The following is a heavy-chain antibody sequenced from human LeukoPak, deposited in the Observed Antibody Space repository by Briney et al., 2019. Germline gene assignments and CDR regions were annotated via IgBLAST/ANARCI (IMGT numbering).Heavy chain of an antibody. CDR3: ARDGEYGTGSYYRGCFDY. CDR1: GYTFTGYY. CDR2: ITPHNGGT. D-gene: IGHD3-10*01. J-gene: IGHJ4*02. V-gene: IGHV1-2*02. Sequence: ASVKVSCKASGYTFTGYYIHWVRQAPGQGLEWMGWITPHNGGTNYAQKFQGGVTMTRDTSISTAYMELSRLRSDDTAVYYCARDGEYGTGSYYRGCFDYWGQGTLVTVSS.